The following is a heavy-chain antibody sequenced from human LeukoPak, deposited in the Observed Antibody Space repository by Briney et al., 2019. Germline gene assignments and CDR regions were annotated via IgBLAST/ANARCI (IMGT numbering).Heavy chain of an antibody. V-gene: IGHV3-21*01. Sequence: PGGSLRLSCAASGFTFRSYTMNWVRQAPGRGLEWVSSISSNSAYLYYADSLRGRFTISRDNAKNSLSLQMNSLRAADTAVYHCAREGFCPSGPICSLSSQDAFDIWGQGTMVTVSS. CDR2: ISSNSAYL. CDR1: GFTFRSYT. CDR3: AREGFCPSGPICSLSSQDAFDI. D-gene: IGHD2-15*01. J-gene: IGHJ3*02.